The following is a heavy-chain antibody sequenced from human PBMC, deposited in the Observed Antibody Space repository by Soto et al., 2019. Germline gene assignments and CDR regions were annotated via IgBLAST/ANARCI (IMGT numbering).Heavy chain of an antibody. CDR1: GFTFSSYA. CDR2: ISGSGGRT. D-gene: IGHD6-6*01. Sequence: EVQLLESGGGLVQPGGSLRLSCAASGFTFSSYAVTWVRQAPGAGLEWVSAISGSGGRTYYADSVKGRFTISRDNSKNTLYLQMNRLRAEDTAVYYCARGSTNEYYSNMDVWGQGTTVTVSS. CDR3: ARGSTNEYYSNMDV. J-gene: IGHJ6*03. V-gene: IGHV3-23*01.